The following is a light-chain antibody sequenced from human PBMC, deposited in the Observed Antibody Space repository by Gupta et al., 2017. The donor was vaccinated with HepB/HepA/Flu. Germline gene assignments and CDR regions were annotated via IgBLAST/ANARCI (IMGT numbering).Light chain of an antibody. J-gene: IGKJ5*01. CDR1: QSVSSH. Sequence: IVLPHSPATLSLSPGASATLSCRPSQSVSSHLAWYQQNPGQAPRLLIEDASSRATGIPARCRGSGAGTDFTLTISSLEPEDCTVYYCKQRSNGPLSTLGQGTXLEMK. CDR3: KQRSNGPLST. CDR2: DAS. V-gene: IGKV3-11*01.